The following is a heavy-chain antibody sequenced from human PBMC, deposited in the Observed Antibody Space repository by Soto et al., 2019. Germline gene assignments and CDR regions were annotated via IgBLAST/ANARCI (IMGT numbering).Heavy chain of an antibody. J-gene: IGHJ6*03. CDR3: ARTRPTRGVVVVAATSPYYYYMDV. D-gene: IGHD2-15*01. CDR2: IYYSGST. V-gene: IGHV4-31*03. CDR1: GGSISSGGYY. Sequence: SETLSLTCTVSGGSISSGGYYWSWIRQHPGKGLEWIGYIYYSGSTYYNPSLKSRVTISVDTSKNQFSLKLSSVTAADTAVYYCARTRPTRGVVVVAATSPYYYYMDVWGKGTTVTVSS.